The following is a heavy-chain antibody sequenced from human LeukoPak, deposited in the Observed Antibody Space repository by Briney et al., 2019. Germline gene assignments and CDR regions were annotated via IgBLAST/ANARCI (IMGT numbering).Heavy chain of an antibody. V-gene: IGHV4-38-2*02. CDR3: ARDTMRDAFDI. Sequence: SETLSLTCSVSGYSISSGNYWGWIRLPPGKGLQWIGSIYHSGSTYYNPSLKSRVTISVDTSKNQFSLKLSSVTAADTAVYYCARDTMRDAFDIWGQGTMVTVSS. D-gene: IGHD3-3*01. CDR2: IYHSGST. CDR1: GYSISSGNY. J-gene: IGHJ3*02.